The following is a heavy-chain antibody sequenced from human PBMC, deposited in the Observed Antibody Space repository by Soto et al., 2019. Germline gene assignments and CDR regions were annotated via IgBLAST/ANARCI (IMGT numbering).Heavy chain of an antibody. V-gene: IGHV3-33*01. CDR3: ARDRWEATEGWFDP. CDR1: GFTFSSYG. J-gene: IGHJ5*02. Sequence: GGSLSLSCAASGFTFSSYGMHWVRQAPGKGLEWVAVIWYDGSNKYYADSVKGRFTISRDNSKNTLYLQMNSLRAEDTAVYYCARDRWEATEGWFDPWGQGTLVTVSS. CDR2: IWYDGSNK. D-gene: IGHD1-26*01.